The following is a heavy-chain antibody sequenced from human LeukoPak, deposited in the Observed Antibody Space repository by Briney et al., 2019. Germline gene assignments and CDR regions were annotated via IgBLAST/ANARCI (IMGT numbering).Heavy chain of an antibody. CDR2: ITSSSRTI. CDR3: ARDRGTGWAIDY. Sequence: PGGSLRLSCAAYGFSFSTYSMIWVRQAPGKGREWISYITSSSRTIYYEYPVKGRFTISRDKAKNSLFLQMNSLRDEDTAIYYCARDRGTGWAIDYWGQGSLVTVSP. CDR1: GFSFSTYS. J-gene: IGHJ4*02. D-gene: IGHD3/OR15-3a*01. V-gene: IGHV3-48*02.